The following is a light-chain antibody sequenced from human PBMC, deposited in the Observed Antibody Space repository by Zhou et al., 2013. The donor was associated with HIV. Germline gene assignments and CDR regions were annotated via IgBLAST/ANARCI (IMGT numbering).Light chain of an antibody. J-gene: IGKJ1*01. V-gene: IGKV3-11*01. CDR2: DAS. CDR3: QQYNNWPKT. Sequence: EIVLTQSPATLSLSPGERATLSCRASQSVSSYLAWYQQKPGQAPILLIYDASNRATGIPARFSGSGSGTDFTLTISSLEPEDFAVYYCQQYNNWPKTFGQGTKVEIK. CDR1: QSVSSY.